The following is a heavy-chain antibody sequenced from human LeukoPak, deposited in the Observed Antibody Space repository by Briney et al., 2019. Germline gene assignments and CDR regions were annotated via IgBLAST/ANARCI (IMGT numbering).Heavy chain of an antibody. D-gene: IGHD3-22*01. J-gene: IGHJ4*02. V-gene: IGHV3-21*01. CDR3: ARAPYDSSGYLGY. Sequence: PGGSLRLSCAASGFTFSSYSMNWVRQAPGKGLEWVSSISSSSSYIYYADSVKGRFTISRDNSKNTLYLQMGSLRAEDMAVYYYARAPYDSSGYLGYWGQGTLVTVSS. CDR1: GFTFSSYS. CDR2: ISSSSSYI.